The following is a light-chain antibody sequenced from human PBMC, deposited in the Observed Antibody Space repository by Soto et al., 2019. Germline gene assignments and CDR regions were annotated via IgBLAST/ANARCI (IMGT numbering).Light chain of an antibody. V-gene: IGKV3-20*01. Sequence: EIVLTQSTCTLSLSPGERATLSCRASQSGRISDLAWYQQKPGQAPSLLINGASSRATGIPDRFSGSGSGTDFTLTISSLEPEDFAVYYCQQYGSSPPYTFGQGTKLEIK. CDR2: GAS. J-gene: IGKJ2*01. CDR3: QQYGSSPPYT. CDR1: QSGRISD.